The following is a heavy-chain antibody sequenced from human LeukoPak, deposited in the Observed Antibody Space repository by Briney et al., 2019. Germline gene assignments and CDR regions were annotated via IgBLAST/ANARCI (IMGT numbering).Heavy chain of an antibody. Sequence: PSETLSLTRTVSGGSISSSSYYWGWIRQPPGKGLEWIGSIYYSGSTYYSPSLKSRVTISVDTSKNQFSLKLSSVTAADTAVYYCARATLAYCDGDCYDHWGQGTLVTVSS. D-gene: IGHD2-21*01. CDR3: ARATLAYCDGDCYDH. CDR2: IYYSGST. J-gene: IGHJ4*02. CDR1: GGSISSSSYY. V-gene: IGHV4-39*07.